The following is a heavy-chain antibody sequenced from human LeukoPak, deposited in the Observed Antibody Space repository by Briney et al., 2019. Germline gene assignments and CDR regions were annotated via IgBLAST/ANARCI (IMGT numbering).Heavy chain of an antibody. V-gene: IGHV5-51*01. D-gene: IGHD1-26*01. J-gene: IGHJ3*02. CDR2: IYPDDSDT. CDR1: GYIFANYW. CDR3: ASSRIVGATDAFDI. Sequence: GESLKISCKGSGYIFANYWIAWVRQMPGKGLEWMGIIYPDDSDTRYSPSFQGQVTISADKSIATAYLQWSSLKASDTAMYYCASSRIVGATDAFDIWGQGTMVTVSS.